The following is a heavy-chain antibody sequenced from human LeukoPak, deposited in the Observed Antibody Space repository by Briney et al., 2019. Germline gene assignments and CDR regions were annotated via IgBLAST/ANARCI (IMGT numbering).Heavy chain of an antibody. Sequence: PSETLSLTCTVSGGSISSVSNSWGWIRQPPGKGLEWIGSIYQSGSTYYNPPLKSRVTISVDTSKNQISLKLTSVTVADTAVNYCGSVDRGWFGVEEYWGQGTLVTVSS. V-gene: IGHV4-39*01. CDR2: IYQSGST. D-gene: IGHD3-10*01. CDR3: GSVDRGWFGVEEY. CDR1: GGSISSVSNS. J-gene: IGHJ4*02.